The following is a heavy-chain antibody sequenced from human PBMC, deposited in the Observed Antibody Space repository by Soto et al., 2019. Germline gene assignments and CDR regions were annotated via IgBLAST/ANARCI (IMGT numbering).Heavy chain of an antibody. J-gene: IGHJ5*02. V-gene: IGHV1-69*13. D-gene: IGHD2-21*02. CDR2: IIPIFGTA. Sequence: SVKVSCKASGGTFSSYAISWVRQAPGQGLEWMGGIIPIFGTANYAQKFQGRVTITADESTSTAYMELSSLRSEDTAVYYCARGKLAYCGGDCYADWFDPWGQGTLVTVSS. CDR1: GGTFSSYA. CDR3: ARGKLAYCGGDCYADWFDP.